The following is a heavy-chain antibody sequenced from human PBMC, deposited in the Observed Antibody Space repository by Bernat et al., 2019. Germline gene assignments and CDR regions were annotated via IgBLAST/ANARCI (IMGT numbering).Heavy chain of an antibody. CDR1: GFSLSSARMG. D-gene: IGHD2-21*02. Sequence: QVTLKESGPVLVKPTETLTLTCTVSGFSLSSARMGVSWIRQPPGKALEWLAHIFSNDEKSYSTSLKSRLTISKDTSKSQVVLTMTNMDPVDTATYYCARILTYCGGDCYSDSLVRWFDPWGQGTLVTVSS. J-gene: IGHJ5*02. CDR3: ARILTYCGGDCYSDSLVRWFDP. CDR2: IFSNDEK. V-gene: IGHV2-26*01.